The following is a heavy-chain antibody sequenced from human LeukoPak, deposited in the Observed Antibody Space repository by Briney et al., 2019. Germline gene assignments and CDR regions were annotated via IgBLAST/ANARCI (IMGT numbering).Heavy chain of an antibody. Sequence: PGGSLRLSCVASGFTFSDHNMNWVRQAPGKGLEWVSYISSSSTIIYYAGSVKGRFTISRDNAKSSLYLQMNSLRDEDTAVYYCARVLLRSRLGNWFDPWGQGTLVTVSS. D-gene: IGHD2-21*01. CDR1: GFTFSDHN. CDR2: ISSSSTII. J-gene: IGHJ5*02. V-gene: IGHV3-48*02. CDR3: ARVLLRSRLGNWFDP.